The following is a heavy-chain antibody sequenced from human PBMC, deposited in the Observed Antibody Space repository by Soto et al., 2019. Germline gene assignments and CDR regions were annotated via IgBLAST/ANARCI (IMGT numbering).Heavy chain of an antibody. CDR3: ARAIHDILTGPPWGWSFAL. V-gene: IGHV4-34*01. D-gene: IGHD3-9*01. Sequence: QVQLQQWGAGPLRPLETLSLTCGVSGGSFSGYYWAWIRQAPGKGLEWIGGINDRGAINYNPSLKNRVRISVDTATNNYSLNLRSVNAAHKAVYYCARAIHDILTGPPWGWSFALGGRCTLVTVSS. CDR1: GGSFSGYY. CDR2: INDRGAI. J-gene: IGHJ2*01.